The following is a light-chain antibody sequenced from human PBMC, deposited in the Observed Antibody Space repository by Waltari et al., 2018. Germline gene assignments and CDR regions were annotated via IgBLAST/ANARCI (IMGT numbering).Light chain of an antibody. CDR2: SHN. J-gene: IGLJ3*02. V-gene: IGLV1-44*01. CDR3: AAWDDSLNGWV. CDR1: YSNIRSNS. Sequence: QSVLTQPPSASGPPGQRVTIACSGSYSNIRSNSVTWYQQHPGTAPKLPMFSHNQRPSGVPDRFSGSKSGTSASLAISGLQSEDEADYYCAAWDDSLNGWVFGGGTKVTVL.